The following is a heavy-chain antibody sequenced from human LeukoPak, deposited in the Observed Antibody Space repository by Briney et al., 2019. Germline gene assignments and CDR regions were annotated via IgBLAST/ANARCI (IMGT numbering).Heavy chain of an antibody. Sequence: ASVKVSCKASGNTFTRYDINWVRQATGQGLEWMGWMNPNSGTTGNAQKFQGRVTITRNTSISTAHMELSSLTSEDTAVYYCARVVEGAFDIWGQGTMVIVSS. CDR1: GNTFTRYD. J-gene: IGHJ3*02. CDR3: ARVVEGAFDI. CDR2: MNPNSGTT. V-gene: IGHV1-8*03.